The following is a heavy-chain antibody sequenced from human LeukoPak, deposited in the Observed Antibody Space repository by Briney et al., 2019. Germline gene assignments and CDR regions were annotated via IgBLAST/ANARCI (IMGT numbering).Heavy chain of an antibody. V-gene: IGHV3-7*01. J-gene: IGHJ4*02. CDR1: GFTFSNYG. D-gene: IGHD1-1*01. CDR2: IKQDGSEK. CDR3: ARDPRTVRI. Sequence: GRSLRLSCAASGFTFSNYGMHWVRQAPGKGLEWVANIKQDGSEKYYVDSVKGRFTVSRDNAKNSLYLQMNSLRVEDTAVYYCARDPRTVRIWGQGTLVTVSS.